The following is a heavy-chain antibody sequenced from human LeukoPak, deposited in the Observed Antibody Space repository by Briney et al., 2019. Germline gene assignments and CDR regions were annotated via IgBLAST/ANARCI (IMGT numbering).Heavy chain of an antibody. CDR3: ASDQLAGYCDSTRCYTSFYN. Sequence: GGSLRLSCAASGFTFSNYGMHWVRQAPGKGLEWVAFIWYDGSNKYYADSVKGRFTISRDNSKNTLYLQMNSLRAEDTAVYYCASDQLAGYCDSTRCYTSFYNWGQGTLVTVSS. V-gene: IGHV3-33*01. CDR1: GFTFSNYG. D-gene: IGHD2-2*02. CDR2: IWYDGSNK. J-gene: IGHJ4*02.